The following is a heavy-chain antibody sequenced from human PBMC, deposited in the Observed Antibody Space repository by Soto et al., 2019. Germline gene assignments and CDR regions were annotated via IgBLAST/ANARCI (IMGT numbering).Heavy chain of an antibody. CDR2: IWYDGSNK. V-gene: IGHV3-33*01. Sequence: PVGSLRLSCAASGFTFSSYGMHWVRQAPGKGLEWVAVIWYDGSNKYYADSVKGRFTISRDNSKNTLYLQMNSLRAEDTAVYYYARDLLRHTAMDIYYYYGMDVWGQGTTVTVSS. D-gene: IGHD5-18*01. CDR3: ARDLLRHTAMDIYYYYGMDV. J-gene: IGHJ6*02. CDR1: GFTFSSYG.